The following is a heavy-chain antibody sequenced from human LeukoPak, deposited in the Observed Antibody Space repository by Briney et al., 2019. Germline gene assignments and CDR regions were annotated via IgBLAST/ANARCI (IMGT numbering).Heavy chain of an antibody. CDR3: AREEGSMVRGVIVDAFDI. CDR1: GYTFTSYG. J-gene: IGHJ3*02. V-gene: IGHV1-18*01. D-gene: IGHD3-10*01. CDR2: ISAYNGNT. Sequence: ASVKVSCKASGYTFTSYGISWVRQAPGQGLEWMGWISAYNGNTNYAQKLQGRVTMTTDTSTSTAYMELRSLRSDDTAVYYCAREEGSMVRGVIVDAFDIWGQGTMVTVSS.